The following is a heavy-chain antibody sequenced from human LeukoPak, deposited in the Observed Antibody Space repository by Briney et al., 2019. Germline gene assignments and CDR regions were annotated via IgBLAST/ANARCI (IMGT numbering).Heavy chain of an antibody. Sequence: GASVKVSYKASGYTFTRYGISWVQQAPGQGLEWMGWISAYNGNTHFAQKLQGRVNMTTDTYTSTPYMELRNLRSDGTAVYYCARDVAAAATYYYYGLVVWGQGTTVRVPS. CDR2: ISAYNGNT. J-gene: IGHJ6*02. CDR3: ARDVAAAATYYYYGLVV. CDR1: GYTFTRYG. V-gene: IGHV1-18*01. D-gene: IGHD6-13*01.